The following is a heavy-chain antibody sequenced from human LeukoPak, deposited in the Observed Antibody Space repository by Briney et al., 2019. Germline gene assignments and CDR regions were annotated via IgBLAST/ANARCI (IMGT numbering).Heavy chain of an antibody. CDR1: GFTFSGYG. CDR3: AKDDPSEPRRNIVVVPVHDAFDI. Sequence: GRSLRLSCAASGFTFSGYGMHWVRQAPGKGLEWVATISYDGSNKNYADSVKGRFTISRDNSKNTLYLQMNSLRAEDMAVYYCAKDDPSEPRRNIVVVPVHDAFDIWGQGTMVTVSS. CDR2: ISYDGSNK. V-gene: IGHV3-30*18. J-gene: IGHJ3*02. D-gene: IGHD2-2*01.